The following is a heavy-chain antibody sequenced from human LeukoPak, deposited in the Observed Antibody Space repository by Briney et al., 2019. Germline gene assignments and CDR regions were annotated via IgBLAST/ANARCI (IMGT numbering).Heavy chain of an antibody. CDR3: ALMGVNYYYYGMDV. J-gene: IGHJ6*04. CDR2: ISAYNGNT. D-gene: IGHD2-21*01. Sequence: ASVKVSCKASGYTFTSYGISWVRQAPGQGLEWMGWISAYNGNTNYAQKLQGSVTMTTDTSTSTAYMELRSLRSDDTAVYYCALMGVNYYYYGMDVWGKGTTVTVSS. V-gene: IGHV1-18*04. CDR1: GYTFTSYG.